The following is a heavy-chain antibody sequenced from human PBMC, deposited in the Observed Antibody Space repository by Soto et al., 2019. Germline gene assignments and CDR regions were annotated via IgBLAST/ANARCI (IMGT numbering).Heavy chain of an antibody. J-gene: IGHJ4*02. CDR2: IYYSGST. V-gene: IGHV4-39*01. CDR3: ARRSLWFGELFDY. CDR1: GGSISSSSYY. Sequence: SETLSLTCTVSGGSISSSSYYWGWIRQPPGKGLEWIGSIYYSGSTYYNPSLKSRVTISVDTSKNQFSLKLSSVTAADTAVYYCARRSLWFGELFDYWGQGTLVTVSS. D-gene: IGHD3-10*01.